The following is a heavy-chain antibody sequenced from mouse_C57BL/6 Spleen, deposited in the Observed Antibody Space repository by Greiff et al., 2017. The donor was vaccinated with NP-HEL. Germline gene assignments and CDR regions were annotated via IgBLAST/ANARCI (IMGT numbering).Heavy chain of an antibody. Sequence: QVQLQQPGAELVKPGASVKLSCKASGYTFTSYWMQWVKQRPGQGLEWIGEIDPSDSYTNYNQKFKGKATLTVDTSSSTAYMQLSSLTSEDSAVYYCARSYYGSNHWYFDVWGTGTTVTVSS. CDR2: IDPSDSYT. V-gene: IGHV1-50*01. D-gene: IGHD1-1*01. CDR1: GYTFTSYW. J-gene: IGHJ1*03. CDR3: ARSYYGSNHWYFDV.